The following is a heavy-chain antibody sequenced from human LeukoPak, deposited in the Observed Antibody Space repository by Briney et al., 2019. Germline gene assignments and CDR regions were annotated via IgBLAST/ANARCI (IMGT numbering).Heavy chain of an antibody. D-gene: IGHD6-25*01. CDR1: GFTVSSNY. CDR2: IYPGGTT. V-gene: IGHV3-53*01. CDR3: ARESSGYYFDY. J-gene: IGHJ4*02. Sequence: GGSLRLSCVASGFTVSSNYMSWVRQAPGKGPECVSVIYPGGTTYYADSVKGRFTISRDDSKNTPYLQMHSLRAEDTAVYYCARESSGYYFDYWGQGTLVTVSS.